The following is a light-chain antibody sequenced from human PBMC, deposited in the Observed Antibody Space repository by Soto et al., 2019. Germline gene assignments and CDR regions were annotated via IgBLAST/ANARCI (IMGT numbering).Light chain of an antibody. J-gene: IGKJ1*01. Sequence: DIQMTQSPSTLSASVGDRVTITCRASQRISRWLARYQQKPGKAPQLLIYDGSSLESGVPSRFSGSGSGTEFTLTISSLQPDDFATYYCQQHNSYSRTFGQGTKVDIK. CDR1: QRISRW. CDR2: DGS. V-gene: IGKV1-5*01. CDR3: QQHNSYSRT.